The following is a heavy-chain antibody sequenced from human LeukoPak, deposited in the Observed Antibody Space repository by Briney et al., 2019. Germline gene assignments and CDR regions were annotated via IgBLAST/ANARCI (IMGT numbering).Heavy chain of an antibody. CDR3: AKDLGIVATAPGV. D-gene: IGHD5-12*01. J-gene: IGHJ4*02. Sequence: GGSLRLSCAASGFTFSSYAMHWVRQAPGKGLEWVAVISYDGSNKYYADSVKGRFTISRNNSKNTLYLQMNSLRAEDTAVYYCAKDLGIVATAPGVWGQGTLVTVSS. V-gene: IGHV3-30*04. CDR1: GFTFSSYA. CDR2: ISYDGSNK.